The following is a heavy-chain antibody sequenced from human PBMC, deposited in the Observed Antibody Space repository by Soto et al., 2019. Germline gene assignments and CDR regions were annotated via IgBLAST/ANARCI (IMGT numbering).Heavy chain of an antibody. CDR3: ARVEIGEFKLDY. V-gene: IGHV4-30-4*01. CDR1: GGSISSGDYY. CDR2: IYYSGST. D-gene: IGHD3-10*01. Sequence: PSETLSLTCTVSGGSISSGDYYWSWIRQPPGKGLEWIGYIYYSGSTYYNPSLKSRVTISVDTSKNQFSLKLSSVTAADTAVYYSARVEIGEFKLDYWGQGTLVTVSS. J-gene: IGHJ4*02.